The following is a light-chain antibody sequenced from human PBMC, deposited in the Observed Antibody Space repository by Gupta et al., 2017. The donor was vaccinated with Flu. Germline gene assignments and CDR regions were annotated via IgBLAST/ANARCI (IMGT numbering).Light chain of an antibody. V-gene: IGKV1-9*01. CDR3: QQVNRFPRS. CDR1: QGISSY. Sequence: DVQLTQSPSFLSASVGDRVTITCLASQGISSYLAWYQQKPGRAPKLLIYAASTLQSGVPSRFSGSESGTEFTLTISSLQSEDFATYYCQQVNRFPRSFGQGTQLE. CDR2: AAS. J-gene: IGKJ2*03.